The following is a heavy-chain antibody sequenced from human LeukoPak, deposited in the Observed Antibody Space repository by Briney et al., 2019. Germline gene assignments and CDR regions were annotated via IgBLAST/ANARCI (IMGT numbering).Heavy chain of an antibody. CDR2: IYASGIT. CDR3: ARDHDSSGFYYRGTFDI. J-gene: IGHJ3*02. V-gene: IGHV4-61*02. D-gene: IGHD3-22*01. CDR1: GGSISSGSYY. Sequence: SQTLSLTCTVSGGSISSGSYYWSWIRQPAGKGLEWIGRIYASGITNYSPSVKSLITMSVDTSKNQFSLKLSSVTAADTAVYYCARDHDSSGFYYRGTFDIWGQGTMVTVSS.